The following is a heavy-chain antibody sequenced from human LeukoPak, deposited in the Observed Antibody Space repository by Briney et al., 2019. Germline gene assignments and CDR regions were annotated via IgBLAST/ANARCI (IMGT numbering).Heavy chain of an antibody. J-gene: IGHJ6*02. V-gene: IGHV3-7*03. CDR1: GFTFSSSA. CDR3: ARNNGMDV. CDR2: VNRDGSET. Sequence: GGSLRLSCAASGFTFSSSAMTWVRQVPGRGPEWVANVNRDGSETYYLDSVKGRFTISKDNAKNSLYLQMNSLRAEDTALYHCARNNGMDVWGQGTTVIVSS.